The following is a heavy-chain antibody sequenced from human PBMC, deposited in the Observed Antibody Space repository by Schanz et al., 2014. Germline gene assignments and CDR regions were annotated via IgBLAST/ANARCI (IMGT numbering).Heavy chain of an antibody. CDR2: ISYDGSSK. V-gene: IGHV3-30*04. J-gene: IGHJ4*02. D-gene: IGHD5-18*01. CDR1: RFTISRNP. Sequence: VQLVESGGGVVRPGGSLRLSCTGSRFTISRNPIHWVRQAPGKGLERVALISYDGSSKNHADSVQGRFTISRDNSKNALYLQMDSLRAEDTAVYFCAKDRGDGYSNGIFQYWGLGTLVTVSS. CDR3: AKDRGDGYSNGIFQY.